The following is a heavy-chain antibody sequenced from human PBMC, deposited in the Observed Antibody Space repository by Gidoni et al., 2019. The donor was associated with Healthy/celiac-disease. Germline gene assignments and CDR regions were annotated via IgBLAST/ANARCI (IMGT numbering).Heavy chain of an antibody. CDR1: GGTFSSYA. CDR2: FIPIFVTA. V-gene: IGHV1-69*01. CDR3: ARDGGYYCSGGSCYATYYFDY. Sequence: QVQLVQSGAEVKKPGSSVKVSCKASGGTFSSYAISWVRQAPGQGLEWMGGFIPIFVTANYAQKFQGRVTITADESTSTAYMELSSLRSEDTAVYYCARDGGYYCSGGSCYATYYFDYWGQGTLVTVSS. D-gene: IGHD2-15*01. J-gene: IGHJ4*02.